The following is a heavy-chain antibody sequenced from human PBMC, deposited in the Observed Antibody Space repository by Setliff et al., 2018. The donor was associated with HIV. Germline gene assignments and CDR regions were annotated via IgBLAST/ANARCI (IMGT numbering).Heavy chain of an antibody. V-gene: IGHV4-39*01. D-gene: IGHD3-16*01. CDR2: IYYHGST. CDR3: VNPSGAMGDFDS. CDR1: GGSISSTNYF. J-gene: IGHJ4*02. Sequence: SETLSLTCTVSGGSISSTNYFWGWIRQPPGKGLEWIGTIYYHGSTYYNPSLKSRVTMSIDTSKNQFSLQLTSVTAADTAVYYCVNPSGAMGDFDSWGQGTQVTVSS.